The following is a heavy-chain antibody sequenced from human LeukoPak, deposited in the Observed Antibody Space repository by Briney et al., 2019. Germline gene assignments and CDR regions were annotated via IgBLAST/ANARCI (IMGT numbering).Heavy chain of an antibody. CDR2: IYHSGST. Sequence: PSETLSLTCAVYGGSFSGYYWSWIRQPPGKGLEWIGEIYHSGSTNYNPSLKSRVTISVDKSKNHFSLKLSSVTAADTAVYYCAKRGSGYPSDHWGQGTLVTVSS. V-gene: IGHV4-34*01. CDR1: GGSFSGYY. D-gene: IGHD5-12*01. CDR3: AKRGSGYPSDH. J-gene: IGHJ4*02.